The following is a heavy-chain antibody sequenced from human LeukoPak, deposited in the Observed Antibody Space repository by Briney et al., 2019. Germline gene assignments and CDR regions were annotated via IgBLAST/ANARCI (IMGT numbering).Heavy chain of an antibody. D-gene: IGHD4-17*01. V-gene: IGHV1-69*02. CDR1: GGTFSSYT. Sequence: GASVKVSCKASGGTFSSYTISWVRQAPGQGLEWMGRIIPILGIANYAQKFKGRVTITADKSTNTAYMELSSLRSEDTAVYYCARNHDYGYYVGYWGQGTLVTVSS. CDR3: ARNHDYGYYVGY. CDR2: IIPILGIA. J-gene: IGHJ4*02.